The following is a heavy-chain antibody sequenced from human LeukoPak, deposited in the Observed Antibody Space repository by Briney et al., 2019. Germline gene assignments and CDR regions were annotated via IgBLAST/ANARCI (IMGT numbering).Heavy chain of an antibody. CDR3: ARHRVGATKDAFDI. CDR2: ISYDGSNK. D-gene: IGHD1-26*01. V-gene: IGHV3-30*03. Sequence: PGGSLRLSCAASGFTFSSYGMHWVRQAPGKGLEWVAVISYDGSNKYYADSVKGRFTISRDNSKNTLYLQMNSLRAEDTAVYYCARHRVGATKDAFDIWGQGTMVTVSS. CDR1: GFTFSSYG. J-gene: IGHJ3*02.